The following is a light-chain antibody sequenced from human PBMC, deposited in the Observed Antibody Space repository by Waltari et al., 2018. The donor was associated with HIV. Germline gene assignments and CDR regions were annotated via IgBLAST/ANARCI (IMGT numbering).Light chain of an antibody. CDR2: EVT. J-gene: IGLJ1*01. CDR3: CSCPRSGIRYV. Sequence: QSALTQPASVSGSPGQSITLSCTGTRSNVGSDDLVSWYQQHPGEAPKLIIYEVTKRPSGVSNRFSGSKSGNTASLTISGLQAEDEADYYCCSCPRSGIRYVFGTGTKVTVL. CDR1: RSNVGSDDL. V-gene: IGLV2-23*02.